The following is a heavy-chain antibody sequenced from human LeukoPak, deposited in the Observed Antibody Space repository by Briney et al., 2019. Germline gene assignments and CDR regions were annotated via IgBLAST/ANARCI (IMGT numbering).Heavy chain of an antibody. J-gene: IGHJ5*02. CDR2: FDPEDGET. V-gene: IGHV1-24*01. D-gene: IGHD1-26*01. Sequence: ASVKVSCKVSGYTLTELSMHWVRQAPGKGLEWMGGFDPEDGETIYAQKFQGRVTMTEDTSTDTAYMELSSLRSEDTAVYYCARVEIVGATSVWFDPWGQGTLVTVSS. CDR3: ARVEIVGATSVWFDP. CDR1: GYTLTELS.